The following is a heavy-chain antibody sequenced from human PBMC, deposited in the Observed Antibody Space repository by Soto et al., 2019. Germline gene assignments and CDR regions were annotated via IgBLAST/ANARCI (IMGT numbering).Heavy chain of an antibody. D-gene: IGHD2-15*01. CDR3: PKDRVPDGIYSFDY. Sequence: GKGLEWVSFIDLSGTTTYYRDSVKGRFTIFKDKSMNTVYLQMSSLTVEDTAVYYCPKDRVPDGIYSFDYWGQGAPVPSPQ. CDR2: IDLSGTTT. V-gene: IGHV3-23*03. J-gene: IGHJ4*02.